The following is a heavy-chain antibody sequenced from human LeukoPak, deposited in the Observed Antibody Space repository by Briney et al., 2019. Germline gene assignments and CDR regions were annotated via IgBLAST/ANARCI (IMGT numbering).Heavy chain of an antibody. J-gene: IGHJ4*02. Sequence: GGSLRLACEASGFTFRTHSMNWVRQAPGKGLEWVSSITKSSTYVYYADSVKGRFTISRDNANNSLFLQMNNLGVDDTGVYYCARGSGVHVWGQGTLVLVSS. CDR1: GFTFRTHS. CDR2: ITKSSTYV. V-gene: IGHV3-21*04. D-gene: IGHD3-10*01. CDR3: ARGSGVHV.